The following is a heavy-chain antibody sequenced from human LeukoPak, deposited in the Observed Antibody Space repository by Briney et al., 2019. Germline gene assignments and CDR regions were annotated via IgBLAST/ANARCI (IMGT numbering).Heavy chain of an antibody. J-gene: IGHJ4*02. Sequence: ASETLSLTCTVSGGSINSSGYSWGWIRQPPGKRLEWIGYIYHSGPTYYNPSLKSRVTISIDMSKNQFSLRLSSLTAADTAVYYCVRMGSSDYDHDYWGQGTLVTVSS. V-gene: IGHV4-30-4*07. CDR2: IYHSGPT. D-gene: IGHD5-12*01. CDR3: VRMGSSDYDHDY. CDR1: GGSINSSGYS.